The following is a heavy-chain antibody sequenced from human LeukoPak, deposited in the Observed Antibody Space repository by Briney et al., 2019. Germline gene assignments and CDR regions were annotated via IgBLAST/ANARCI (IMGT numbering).Heavy chain of an antibody. Sequence: GASVKVSCKASGYTFTGYYMHWVRQAPGQGLEWMGWINPNSGGTNYAQKFQGRVTMTRDTSISTAYMELSRLRSDDTAVYYCARDRGLPDLHYYYYYMDVWGKGTTVTVSS. J-gene: IGHJ6*03. CDR1: GYTFTGYY. V-gene: IGHV1-2*02. CDR2: INPNSGGT. CDR3: ARDRGLPDLHYYYYYMDV.